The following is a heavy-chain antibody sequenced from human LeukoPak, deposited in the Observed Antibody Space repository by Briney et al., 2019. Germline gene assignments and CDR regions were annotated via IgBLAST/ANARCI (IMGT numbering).Heavy chain of an antibody. Sequence: PGGSLRLSCAASGFTFSSYGMHWVRQAPGKGLVWVAVISYDGSNNYYTDSVKGRFTISRDNSKNTLYLQMNSLRAEDTAVYYCAKDWFDFWSGYSSYYYDMDVWGQGTTVTVSS. J-gene: IGHJ6*02. V-gene: IGHV3-30*18. D-gene: IGHD3-3*01. CDR3: AKDWFDFWSGYSSYYYDMDV. CDR2: ISYDGSNN. CDR1: GFTFSSYG.